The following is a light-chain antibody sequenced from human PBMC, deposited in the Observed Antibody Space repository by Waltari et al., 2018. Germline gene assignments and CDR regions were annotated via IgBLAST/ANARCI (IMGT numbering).Light chain of an antibody. V-gene: IGLV4-69*01. Sequence: QLVLTQSPSASASLGASVKLTCTLSSGHSSNIIAWLQQQPRKDPRYLMKVNSDGSHSKGDDIPDRCSGAGSGAERDLPIASLQSEDEADYYCQTGGHGTWVFGGGTKLTVL. CDR2: VNSDGSH. J-gene: IGLJ3*02. CDR3: QTGGHGTWV. CDR1: SGHSSNI.